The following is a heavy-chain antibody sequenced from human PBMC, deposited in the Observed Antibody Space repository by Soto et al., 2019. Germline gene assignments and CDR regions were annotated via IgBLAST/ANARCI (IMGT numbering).Heavy chain of an antibody. CDR2: ISGSGTNT. V-gene: IGHV3-23*01. Sequence: GGSLRLSCAASEFTFSGYAMSWVRQAPGKGLEWVSGISGSGTNTYYADSVKGRFTISRDNSKNTLYLQMKSLRAEDTAVYYCAKGIVATSRGSSSWPDPFDYWGQGTLVTVSA. CDR3: AKGIVATSRGSSSWPDPFDY. J-gene: IGHJ4*02. D-gene: IGHD5-12*01. CDR1: EFTFSGYA.